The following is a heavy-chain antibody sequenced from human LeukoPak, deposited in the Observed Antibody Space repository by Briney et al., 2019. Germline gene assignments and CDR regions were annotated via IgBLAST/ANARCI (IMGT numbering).Heavy chain of an antibody. Sequence: ASVKVSCKASGYTFTSYGISWVRQAPGQGLEWMGWISAYNSDTNYAQKLQGRVTMTTDTSTSTAYMELRSLRSDDTAVYYCARDCGSSTSCRNPFDYWGQGTLVTVSS. CDR1: GYTFTSYG. J-gene: IGHJ4*02. D-gene: IGHD2-2*01. V-gene: IGHV1-18*01. CDR3: ARDCGSSTSCRNPFDY. CDR2: ISAYNSDT.